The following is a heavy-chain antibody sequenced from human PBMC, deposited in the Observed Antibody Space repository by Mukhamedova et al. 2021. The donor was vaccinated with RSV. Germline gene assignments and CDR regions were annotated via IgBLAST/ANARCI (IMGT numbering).Heavy chain of an antibody. J-gene: IGHJ4*01. Sequence: EWIGSINFSGKTYSNPSLKSRVTQAVDTSKNQFSLKLASVTAADTAVYYCATTGSNFDHWGHGILVRVSS. CDR2: INFSGKT. V-gene: IGHV4-39*01. CDR3: ATTGSNFDH. D-gene: IGHD1-1*01.